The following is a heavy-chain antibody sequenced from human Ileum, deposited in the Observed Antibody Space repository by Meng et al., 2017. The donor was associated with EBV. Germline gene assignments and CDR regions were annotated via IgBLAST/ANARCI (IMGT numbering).Heavy chain of an antibody. D-gene: IGHD1-26*01. CDR1: GYTFSNYG. J-gene: IGHJ4*02. V-gene: IGHV1-18*01. Sequence: QAGQCGAEVKKPVDTVKVSCKASGYTFSNYGISWLRQDPGQGLEWMGWISAYNGNTNYAQNLQGRVTMTTDTSTGTAYMEVRSLRSDDTAVYYCARAGNGGSYYFTYWGQGTLVTVSS. CDR2: ISAYNGNT. CDR3: ARAGNGGSYYFTY.